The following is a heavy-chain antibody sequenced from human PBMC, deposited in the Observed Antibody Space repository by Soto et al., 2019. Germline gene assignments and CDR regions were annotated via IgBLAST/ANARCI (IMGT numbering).Heavy chain of an antibody. V-gene: IGHV4-59*01. CDR2: IYYSGST. J-gene: IGHJ6*02. CDR1: GGSISSYY. CDR3: ARVPRGYSYSVYYYGMDV. D-gene: IGHD5-18*01. Sequence: QVQLQESGPGLVKPSETLSLTCTVSGGSISSYYWSWIRQPPGKGLEWIGYIYYSGSTNYNPSLKSRVTISVDTSKNQFALKLRSVTAADTAVYYCARVPRGYSYSVYYYGMDVWGQGTTVTVSS.